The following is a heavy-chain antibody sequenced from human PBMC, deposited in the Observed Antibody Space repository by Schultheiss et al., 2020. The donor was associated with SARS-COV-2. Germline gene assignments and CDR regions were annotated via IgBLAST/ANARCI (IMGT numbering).Heavy chain of an antibody. CDR2: IISGGRET. CDR3: AKAYYTRGYYAFSY. V-gene: IGHV3-23*01. Sequence: GGSLRLSCAASGFTFSSYAMSWVRQAPGKGLEWVSVIISGGRETYYADSVKGRFTISRDDSKSTLHLQMNSLRAEDTAVYYCAKAYYTRGYYAFSYGGQGTLVTVSS. CDR1: GFTFSSYA. J-gene: IGHJ4*02. D-gene: IGHD3-22*01.